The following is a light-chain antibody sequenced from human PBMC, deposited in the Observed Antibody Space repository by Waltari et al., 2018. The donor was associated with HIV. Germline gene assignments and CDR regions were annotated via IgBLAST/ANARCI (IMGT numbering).Light chain of an antibody. CDR2: TNN. CDR1: SSNIGSNT. CDR3: AAWDDSLNGWV. J-gene: IGLJ3*02. V-gene: IGLV1-44*01. Sequence: QSVLTQPPSASGTPGQRVTISCSGSSSNIGSNTVNWYHQLPGTAPKLLIYTNNARPSGVPDRFSGSKSGTSASLAISGLQSEDEADYYCAAWDDSLNGWVFGGGTKLTVL.